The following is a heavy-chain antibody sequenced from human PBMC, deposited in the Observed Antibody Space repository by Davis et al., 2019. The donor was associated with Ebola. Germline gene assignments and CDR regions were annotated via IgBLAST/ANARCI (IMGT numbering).Heavy chain of an antibody. D-gene: IGHD4-17*01. J-gene: IGHJ4*02. V-gene: IGHV4-61*08. Sequence: MPSETLSLTCTVSGGSISSGGYYWSWIRQPPGKGLEWIGYIYYSGSTNYNPSLKSRVTISVDTSKNQFSLKLSSVTAADTAVYYCARVITDYGAKYFDYWGQGTLVTVSS. CDR2: IYYSGST. CDR1: GGSISSGGYY. CDR3: ARVITDYGAKYFDY.